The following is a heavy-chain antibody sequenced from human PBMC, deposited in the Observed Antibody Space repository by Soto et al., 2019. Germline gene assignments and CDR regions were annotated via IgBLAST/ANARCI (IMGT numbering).Heavy chain of an antibody. J-gene: IGHJ4*02. V-gene: IGHV2-5*02. CDR2: IYWDDDR. CDR1: GFSLSTSGVG. CDR3: AHSHWTGKKAYFDY. Sequence: QITLKESTPTLVTPTQTLTLTCTFSGFSLSTSGVGVGWIRPPPGKALEWLALIYWDDDRRYSPSLKSRLTITKDTSKNQVVLTMTNIDPVDTATYYCAHSHWTGKKAYFDYWGQGTLVTVSS. D-gene: IGHD3-3*01.